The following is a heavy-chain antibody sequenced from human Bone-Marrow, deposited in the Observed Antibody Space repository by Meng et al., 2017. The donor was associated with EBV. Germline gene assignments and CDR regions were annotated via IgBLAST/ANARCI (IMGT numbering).Heavy chain of an antibody. CDR1: GGTFRSDA. D-gene: IGHD2-21*01. Sequence: QVQCVPSGAEVKKPWSSVNVSCKTSGGTFRSDAIRWVRQASGQWLEWMGWINVGVGYTNYSQKFQGRVTISSDTSATTGYMELSSLRSEDTAVYYCVRGPPVGVPGPGDYWGQGTLVTVSS. J-gene: IGHJ4*02. CDR3: VRGPPVGVPGPGDY. CDR2: INVGVGYT. V-gene: IGHV1-3*01.